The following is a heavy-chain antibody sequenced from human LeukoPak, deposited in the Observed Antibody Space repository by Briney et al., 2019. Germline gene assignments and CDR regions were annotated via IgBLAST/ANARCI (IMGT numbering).Heavy chain of an antibody. V-gene: IGHV4-61*01. J-gene: IGHJ4*02. CDR2: IYYSGST. Sequence: PSETLSLTCTVSGGSISSGSYYWSWIRQPPGKGLEWIGYIYYSGSTNYNPSLKSRVTISVDTSKNQFSLKLSSVTAADTAVYYCARVRTTVTVFDYWGQGTLVTVSS. CDR3: ARVRTTVTVFDY. CDR1: GGSISSGSYY. D-gene: IGHD4-17*01.